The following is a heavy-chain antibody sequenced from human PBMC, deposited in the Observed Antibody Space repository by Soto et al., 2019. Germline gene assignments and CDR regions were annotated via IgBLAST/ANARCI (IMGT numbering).Heavy chain of an antibody. D-gene: IGHD6-19*01. CDR3: ARDSHSSGWKQEFDP. CDR2: TYYRSKWYN. J-gene: IGHJ5*02. V-gene: IGHV6-1*01. Sequence: WVRQSPSRGFEWLGRTYYRSKWYNDYAVSVKSRITINPDTSKNQFSLQLNSATPEDTAVYYCARDSHSSGWKQEFDPWGQGTLVTVS.